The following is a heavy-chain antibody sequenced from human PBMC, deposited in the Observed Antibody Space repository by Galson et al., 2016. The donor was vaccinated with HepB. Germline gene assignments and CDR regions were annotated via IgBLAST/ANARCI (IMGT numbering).Heavy chain of an antibody. CDR3: AWSSYGPFNWFDP. CDR2: MYYRGSA. D-gene: IGHD3-16*01. Sequence: SETLSLTCTVSGGTFSSSSYYWGWVRQPPGRGLEWIGYMYYRGSAYYNSSLKSRVTISGDTSKNQFSLNLRSVTATDTAVYYCAWSSYGPFNWFDPWGQGILVTVSS. V-gene: IGHV4-39*01. J-gene: IGHJ5*02. CDR1: GGTFSSSSYY.